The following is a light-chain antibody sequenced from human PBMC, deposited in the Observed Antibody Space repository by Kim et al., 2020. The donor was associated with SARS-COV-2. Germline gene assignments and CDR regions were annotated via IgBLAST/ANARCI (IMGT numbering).Light chain of an antibody. CDR2: AAS. J-gene: IGKJ1*01. CDR1: QDISNY. Sequence: ASVGDRVTITCRASQDISNYLAWFQQKPGQAPKPLIYAASGLQSGVPSRFSGSGSGTDFTLTISSLQPEDFATYYCQQYNIYPPTFGQGTKVDIK. CDR3: QQYNIYPPT. V-gene: IGKV1-16*01.